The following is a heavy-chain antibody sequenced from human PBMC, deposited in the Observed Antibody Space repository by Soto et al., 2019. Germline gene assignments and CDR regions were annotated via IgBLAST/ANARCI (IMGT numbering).Heavy chain of an antibody. CDR3: AREGDMKFHSDSSDEPGY. Sequence: QVQLVQSGAEVKKPGSSVKVSCKASGGTFSSFVISWVRQAPGQGLEWMGRIIPSIGIINYAQKFQGRVTITADTVTSTAYMELSSLRSDDTAVYYCAREGDMKFHSDSSDEPGYWGQGTLVTVSS. V-gene: IGHV1-69*04. J-gene: IGHJ4*02. CDR1: GGTFSSFV. D-gene: IGHD3-22*01. CDR2: IIPSIGII.